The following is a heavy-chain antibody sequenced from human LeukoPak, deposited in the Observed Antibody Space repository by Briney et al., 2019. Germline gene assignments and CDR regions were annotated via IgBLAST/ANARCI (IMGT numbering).Heavy chain of an antibody. V-gene: IGHV3-23*01. CDR2: ISNNGGYT. CDR3: AKQLGYCSDGSCYFPY. J-gene: IGHJ4*02. Sequence: PGGSLRLSCAASGFTFSSYATSWVRQAPGKGLEWVSAISNNGGYTYYADSVQGRFTISRDNSKSTLCLQMNSLRAEDTAVYYCAKQLGYCSDGSCYFPYWGQGTLVTVSS. D-gene: IGHD2-15*01. CDR1: GFTFSSYA.